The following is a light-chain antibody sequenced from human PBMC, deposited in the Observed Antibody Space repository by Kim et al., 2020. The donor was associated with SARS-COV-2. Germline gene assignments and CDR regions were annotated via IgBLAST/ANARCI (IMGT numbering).Light chain of an antibody. J-gene: IGLJ3*02. V-gene: IGLV2-11*01. Sequence: QSALTQPRSVSGSPGQSVTISCTGTSRDVGAYISVSWYQHHPGKAPKFLIYDVTKRPSGVPDRFSGSKSGNTASLTISGLQADDEADYYCCSYAGTVLFGGGTQLTVL. CDR1: SRDVGAYIS. CDR2: DVT. CDR3: CSYAGTVL.